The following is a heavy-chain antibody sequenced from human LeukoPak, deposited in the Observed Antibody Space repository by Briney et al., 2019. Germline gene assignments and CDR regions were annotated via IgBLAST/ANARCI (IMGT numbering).Heavy chain of an antibody. CDR2: INGDGSTT. J-gene: IGHJ4*02. Sequence: GGSLRLSCAASGFTFSNYWMHWVRQAPGKGLVWVSRINGDGSTTTYADSVRGRFTISRDNSNNALYLQMDSLRAEDTAVYYCANWIGSSSRDYWGQGTLVTVSS. D-gene: IGHD6-6*01. V-gene: IGHV3-74*01. CDR3: ANWIGSSSRDY. CDR1: GFTFSNYW.